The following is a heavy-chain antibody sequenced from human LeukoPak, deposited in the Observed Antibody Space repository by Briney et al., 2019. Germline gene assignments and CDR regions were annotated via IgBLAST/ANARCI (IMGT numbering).Heavy chain of an antibody. J-gene: IGHJ4*02. V-gene: IGHV1-24*01. Sequence: ASVKVSCKVSGKTLSDLSIHWLRQPPGKGLEWLGGSDPEDGERIYAQMFQGRVTMTEDTSIDTAYMELSSLRSEDTAVYYCVTGFTTMAVDYFNYWGQGTLVTVSP. CDR2: SDPEDGER. CDR1: GKTLSDLS. CDR3: VTGFTTMAVDYFNY. D-gene: IGHD5-18*01.